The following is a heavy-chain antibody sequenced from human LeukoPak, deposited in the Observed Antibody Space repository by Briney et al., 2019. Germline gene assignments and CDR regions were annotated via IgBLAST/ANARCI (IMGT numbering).Heavy chain of an antibody. J-gene: IGHJ5*02. CDR1: GGSISSSSYY. Sequence: PSETLSLTCTVSGGSISSSSYYWGWIRQPPGKGLEWIGSIYYSGSTYYNPSLKSRVTISVDTSKNQFSLKLSSVTAADTAVYYCARHFPQSSGYRFHLTGGGFDPWGQGTLVTVSS. D-gene: IGHD3-22*01. CDR3: ARHFPQSSGYRFHLTGGGFDP. CDR2: IYYSGST. V-gene: IGHV4-39*01.